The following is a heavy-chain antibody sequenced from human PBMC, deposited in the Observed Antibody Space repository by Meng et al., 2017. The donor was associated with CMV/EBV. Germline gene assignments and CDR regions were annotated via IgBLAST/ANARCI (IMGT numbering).Heavy chain of an antibody. CDR3: ARDLLYGEGWFDP. J-gene: IGHJ5*02. CDR2: ISSSGGTI. Sequence: AALGFTFSDYYMTWIRQAPGKGLEWVSYISSSGGTIYYADSVKGRFTISRDNAKNSLYLQMSSLRAEDTAMYYCARDLLYGEGWFDPWGQGTLVTVSS. CDR1: GFTFSDYY. V-gene: IGHV3-11*01. D-gene: IGHD4-17*01.